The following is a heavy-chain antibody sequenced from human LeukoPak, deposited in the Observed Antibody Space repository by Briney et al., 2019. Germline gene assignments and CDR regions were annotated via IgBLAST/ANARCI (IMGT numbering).Heavy chain of an antibody. CDR1: DYSFSSYH. CDR3: AARSHGYGPFDY. D-gene: IGHD5-18*01. V-gene: IGHV4-59*01. J-gene: IGHJ4*02. Sequence: SETLSLTCNVSDYSFSSYHWSWVRQPPGQGLEWIGYIDYIGSTNYNPSLKSRVTMSVDTSKNQFALKMTSVTAADTAVYYCAARSHGYGPFDYWGLGTLVTVSS. CDR2: IDYIGST.